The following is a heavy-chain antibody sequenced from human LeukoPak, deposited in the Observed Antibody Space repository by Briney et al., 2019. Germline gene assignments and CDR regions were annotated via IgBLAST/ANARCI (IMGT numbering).Heavy chain of an antibody. CDR1: GFAFSTYA. D-gene: IGHD6-19*01. CDR3: AKDPSSGWYVNAFDI. CDR2: ISGGGEST. V-gene: IGHV3-23*01. Sequence: PGGSRRLSCATSGFAFSTYAVSWVRQAPGKGLEWVSTISGGGESTHYADSVEGRFTISRDNSKNTLYLQMNSLRAEDTAVYYCAKDPSSGWYVNAFDIWGQGTMVTVSS. J-gene: IGHJ3*02.